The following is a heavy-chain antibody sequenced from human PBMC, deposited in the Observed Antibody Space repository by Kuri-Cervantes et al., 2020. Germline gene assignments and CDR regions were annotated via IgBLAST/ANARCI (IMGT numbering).Heavy chain of an antibody. CDR1: GFTFDDYA. CDR2: ISWNSGSI. D-gene: IGHD6-19*01. V-gene: IGHV3-9*01. Sequence: LSLTCAASGFTFDDYAMHWVRQAPGKGLEWVSGISWNSGSIGYADSVKGRFTISRDNSKNTLYLQMNSLRAEDTAVYYCARDWVAVAGTGWFDRWGQGTLVTVSS. J-gene: IGHJ5*02. CDR3: ARDWVAVAGTGWFDR.